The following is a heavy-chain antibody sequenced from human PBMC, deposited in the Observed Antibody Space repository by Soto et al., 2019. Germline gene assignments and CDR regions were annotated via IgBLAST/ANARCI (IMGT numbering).Heavy chain of an antibody. J-gene: IGHJ6*02. CDR1: GGTFSSYA. V-gene: IGHV1-69*13. D-gene: IGHD3-22*01. Sequence: ASVKVSCKASGGTFSSYAISWVRQAPGQGLEWMGGIIPIFGTADYAQKFQGRVTITAGESTSTAYMELSSLRSEDTAVYYCAVTMTNYYYYGMDVCGQGTTVTVSS. CDR2: IIPIFGTA. CDR3: AVTMTNYYYYGMDV.